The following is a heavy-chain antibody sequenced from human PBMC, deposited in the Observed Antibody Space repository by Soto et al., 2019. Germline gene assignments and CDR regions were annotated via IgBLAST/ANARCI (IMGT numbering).Heavy chain of an antibody. J-gene: IGHJ6*02. CDR1: GFTFSSYA. V-gene: IGHV3-30-3*01. CDR2: ISYDGSNK. CDR3: ARANVVVTAGMDV. Sequence: GGSLRLSCAASGFTFSSYAMHWVRQAPGKGLEWVAVISYDGSNKYYADSVKGRFTISRDNSKNTLYLQMNSLRAEDTAVYYCARANVVVTAGMDVWGQGTTVTVSS. D-gene: IGHD2-21*02.